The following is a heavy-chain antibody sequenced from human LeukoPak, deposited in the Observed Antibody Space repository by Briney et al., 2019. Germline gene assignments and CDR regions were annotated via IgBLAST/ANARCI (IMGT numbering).Heavy chain of an antibody. V-gene: IGHV4-59*01. Sequence: SETLSLTCTVSNGSISSDYWTWIRQPPGKGLEWIGYIFYSGSTKYNPSLTSRATISLDTSKNQFSLKLTSMTAADTAVYYCARLTTRPGGIRPLIMDYWGQGTLVTVSS. CDR2: IFYSGST. J-gene: IGHJ4*02. CDR1: NGSISSDY. D-gene: IGHD3-10*01. CDR3: ARLTTRPGGIRPLIMDY.